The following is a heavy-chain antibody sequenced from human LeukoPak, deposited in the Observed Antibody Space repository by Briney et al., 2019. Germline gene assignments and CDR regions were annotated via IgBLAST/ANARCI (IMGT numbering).Heavy chain of an antibody. CDR3: ARSTGNDVDTAMVTPFDI. V-gene: IGHV6-1*01. Sequence: SQTLSLTCAISGDSVSSNSAAWNWIRQSPSRGLEWLGRTYYRSKWYNDYAVSVKSRITINPDTSKNQFSLKLSSVTAADTAVYYCARSTGNDVDTAMVTPFDIWGQGTMVTVSS. CDR2: TYYRSKWYN. D-gene: IGHD5-18*01. CDR1: GDSVSSNSAA. J-gene: IGHJ3*02.